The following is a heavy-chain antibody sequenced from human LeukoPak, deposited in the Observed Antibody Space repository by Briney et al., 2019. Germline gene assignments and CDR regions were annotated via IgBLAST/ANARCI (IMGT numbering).Heavy chain of an antibody. V-gene: IGHV4-4*07. CDR2: IYSTGST. CDR3: ARGIADPYAFDS. J-gene: IGHJ4*02. Sequence: SETLSLTCTVSGGSINFYYWNWIRQPAGKGLEWIGRIYSTGSTNYSPSLKSRVTMSVDKSKNQFSLNLSSVTAADTAVYYCARGIADPYAFDSWGQGILVTVSS. D-gene: IGHD6-13*01. CDR1: GGSINFYY.